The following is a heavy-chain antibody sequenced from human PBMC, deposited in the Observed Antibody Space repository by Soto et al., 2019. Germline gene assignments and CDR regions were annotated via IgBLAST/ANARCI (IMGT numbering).Heavy chain of an antibody. CDR2: IYYSGST. V-gene: IGHV4-30-4*01. CDR1: GGSISSGDYY. J-gene: IGHJ4*02. CDR3: APLYCISTSCPY. Sequence: PSETLSLTCTVSGGSISSGDYYWSWIRQPPGKGLEWIGYIYYSGSTYYNPSLKSRVTISVDTSKNQFSLKLSSVTAADTAVYYCAPLYCISTSCPYWGQGILVTVSS. D-gene: IGHD2-2*01.